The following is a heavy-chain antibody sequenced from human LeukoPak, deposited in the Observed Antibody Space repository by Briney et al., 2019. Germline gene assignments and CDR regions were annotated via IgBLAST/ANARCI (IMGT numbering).Heavy chain of an antibody. J-gene: IGHJ6*02. CDR2: IYTSGST. CDR3: AREKGIKDYYYYGMDV. Sequence: RSSETLSLTCTVSGGSISSYYWSWIRQPAGKGLEWIGRIYTSGSTNYNPSLKSRVTMSVDTSKNQFSLKLSSVTAADTAVYYCAREKGIKDYYYYGMDVWGQGTTVTVSS. V-gene: IGHV4-4*07. CDR1: GGSISSYY. D-gene: IGHD2-21*01.